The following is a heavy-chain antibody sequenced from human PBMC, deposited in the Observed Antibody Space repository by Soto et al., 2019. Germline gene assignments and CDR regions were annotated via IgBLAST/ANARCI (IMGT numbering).Heavy chain of an antibody. CDR2: MNPNSGNT. CDR3: ARERSLAADY. V-gene: IGHV1-8*01. Sequence: QVQLVQSGAEVKKPGASVKVSCKASGYTFTSYDINWVRQATGQGLEWMGWMNPNSGNTGYAQKLXGXVXMXXNTSISTAYMELSSLRSEDTAVYYCARERSLAADYWGQGTLVTVSS. J-gene: IGHJ4*02. CDR1: GYTFTSYD. D-gene: IGHD6-25*01.